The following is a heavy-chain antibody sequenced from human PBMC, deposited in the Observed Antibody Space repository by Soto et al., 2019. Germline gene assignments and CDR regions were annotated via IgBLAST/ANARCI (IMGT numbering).Heavy chain of an antibody. V-gene: IGHV4-39*01. CDR2: IYYSGST. J-gene: IGHJ5*02. CDR1: GGSISSSSYY. CDR3: ATAYYDFWSGSKSRWFDP. D-gene: IGHD3-3*01. Sequence: SATLSLTCTVSGGSISSSSYYWGWIRQPPGKGLEWIGSIYYSGSTYYNPSLKSRVTISVDTSKNQFSLKLSSVTAADTAVYYCATAYYDFWSGSKSRWFDPWGQGTLVTVSS.